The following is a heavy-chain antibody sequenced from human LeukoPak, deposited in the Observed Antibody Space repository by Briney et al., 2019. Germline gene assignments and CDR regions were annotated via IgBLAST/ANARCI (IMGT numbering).Heavy chain of an antibody. CDR2: ISSSRSYL. J-gene: IGHJ4*02. CDR3: ARVPPRAIFDVFYG. D-gene: IGHD3-3*01. CDR1: GFTFSSYI. V-gene: IGHV3-21*01. Sequence: PGGSVRVSCAASGFTFSSYIMNRVGQAPWKGLEWVSSISSSRSYLYYADSVKGRFTISRENAKNKLYLQMNSLRAEDTAVYYCARVPPRAIFDVFYGWGQGTLVTVSS.